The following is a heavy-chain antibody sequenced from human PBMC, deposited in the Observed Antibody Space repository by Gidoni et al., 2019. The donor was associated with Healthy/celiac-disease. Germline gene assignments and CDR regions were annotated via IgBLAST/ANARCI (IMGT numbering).Heavy chain of an antibody. CDR3: ASRGRYFDWLLRW. CDR2: INHSGST. D-gene: IGHD3-9*01. V-gene: IGHV4-34*01. J-gene: IGHJ4*02. CDR1: GGSFSGYY. Sequence: QVQLQQWGAGLLKPSETLSLTCAVYGGSFSGYYWSWIRQPPGKGLEWIGEINHSGSTNYNPSLKSRVTISVDTSKNQFSLKLSSVTAADTAVYYCASRGRYFDWLLRWWGQGTLVTVSS.